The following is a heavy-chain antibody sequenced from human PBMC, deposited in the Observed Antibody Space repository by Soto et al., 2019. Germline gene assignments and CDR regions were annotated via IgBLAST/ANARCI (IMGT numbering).Heavy chain of an antibody. D-gene: IGHD4-17*01. CDR2: IYYSGST. J-gene: IGHJ5*02. CDR1: GGSISTYY. Sequence: PSETLSLTCTVSGGSISTYYWGWIRQPPGKGLEWIGTIYYSGSTYYNPSLKSRVTISVDTSKNQFSLKLSSVTAADTAVYYCARPRIGDYVSRWFDPWGQGTLVTVSS. CDR3: ARPRIGDYVSRWFDP. V-gene: IGHV4-39*01.